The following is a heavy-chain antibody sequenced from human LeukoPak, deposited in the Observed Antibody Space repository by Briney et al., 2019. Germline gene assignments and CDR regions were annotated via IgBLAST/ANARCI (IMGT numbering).Heavy chain of an antibody. V-gene: IGHV3-43*01. D-gene: IGHD3-22*01. Sequence: GGSLRLSCAASGFTFEDYTMHWVRQVPGKTLGWVSLISWDGTTYYTDSVKGRFTISRDNSQDSLYLQMDTLRSEDTAFYYCVKDLTYESSGSFFDYWGRGTLVTVS. CDR3: VKDLTYESSGSFFDY. J-gene: IGHJ4*02. CDR1: GFTFEDYT. CDR2: ISWDGTT.